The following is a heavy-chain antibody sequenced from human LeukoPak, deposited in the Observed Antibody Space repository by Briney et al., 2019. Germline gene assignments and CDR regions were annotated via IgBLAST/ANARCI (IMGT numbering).Heavy chain of an antibody. CDR1: GFTFSSYA. CDR2: ISGSGGST. J-gene: IGHJ4*02. D-gene: IGHD3-9*01. CDR3: AKHTDFDWFYRGWYFDY. V-gene: IGHV3-23*01. Sequence: GGSLRLSCAASGFTFSSYAMSWVRQAPGKGLEWVSAISGSGGSTYYADSVKGRFTISRGNSKNTLYLQMNSLRAEDTAVYYCAKHTDFDWFYRGWYFDYWGQGTLVTVSS.